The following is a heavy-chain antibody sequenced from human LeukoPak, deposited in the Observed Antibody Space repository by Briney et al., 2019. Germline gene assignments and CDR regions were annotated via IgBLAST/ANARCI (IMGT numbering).Heavy chain of an antibody. J-gene: IGHJ6*02. CDR3: ARDGYSNAMDV. V-gene: IGHV3-48*01. CDR1: GFTFSSYS. CDR2: ITSSSSTI. Sequence: GGSLRLSCAAPGFTFSSYSMNWVRQAPGKGLEWVSYITSSSSTIYYADSVKGRFTISRDNAKNSLYLQMNSLRVEDTAVYYCARDGYSNAMDVWGQGTTVTVSS.